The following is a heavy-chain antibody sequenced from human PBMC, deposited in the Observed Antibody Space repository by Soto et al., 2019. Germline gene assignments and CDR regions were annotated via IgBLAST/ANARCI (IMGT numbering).Heavy chain of an antibody. J-gene: IGHJ4*02. CDR1: GGSISSSSYY. CDR2: IYYSGST. Sequence: SETLSLTCTVSGGSISSSSYYWGWIRQPPGKGLEWIGSIYYSGSTYYNPSLKSRVTISVDTSKNQFSLKLSSVTAADTAVYYCASSETDYGDFTAFDYWGQGTLVTVSS. V-gene: IGHV4-39*01. CDR3: ASSETDYGDFTAFDY. D-gene: IGHD4-17*01.